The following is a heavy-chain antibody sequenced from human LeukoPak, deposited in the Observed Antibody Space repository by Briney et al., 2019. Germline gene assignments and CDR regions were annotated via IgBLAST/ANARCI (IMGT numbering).Heavy chain of an antibody. CDR3: ARLEKGVVTIFYFDY. D-gene: IGHD3-3*01. Sequence: GESLKISCKGSGYSFTSYWIGWVRQMPGKGLEWMGIIYPGDSDTRYSPSFQGQVTISADKSISTAYPQWSSLKASDTAMYYCARLEKGVVTIFYFDYWGQGTLVTVSS. V-gene: IGHV5-51*01. J-gene: IGHJ4*02. CDR1: GYSFTSYW. CDR2: IYPGDSDT.